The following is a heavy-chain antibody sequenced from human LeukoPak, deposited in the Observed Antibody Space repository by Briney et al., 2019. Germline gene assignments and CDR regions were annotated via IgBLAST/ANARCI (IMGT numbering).Heavy chain of an antibody. D-gene: IGHD7-27*01. J-gene: IGHJ4*02. CDR3: ARNNWGIDD. CDR1: GFTFSNHW. V-gene: IGHV3-74*01. CDR2: INTDGSDT. Sequence: PGGSLRLSCAASGFTFSNHWMHWVRQVSGKGLVWVSRINTDGSDTSYADSVEGRFTISRDNARNTLYLQMNSLGPEDTAVYYCARNNWGIDDWGQGTLVTVSS.